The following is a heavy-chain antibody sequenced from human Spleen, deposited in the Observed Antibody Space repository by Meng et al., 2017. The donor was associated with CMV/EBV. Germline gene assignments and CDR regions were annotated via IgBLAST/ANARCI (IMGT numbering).Heavy chain of an antibody. J-gene: IGHJ4*02. CDR2: AYYGVSP. CDR1: GGSISNYY. Sequence: SETLSLTCTVSGGSISNYYWSWLRQPPGRRLEWIGFAYYGVSPQYNPSLTSRVTISLDPSKGQFSLRLTSVTAADTGMYYCARGMHDCGGDCYDYWGQGTSVTVSS. D-gene: IGHD2-21*01. CDR3: ARGMHDCGGDCYDY. V-gene: IGHV4-59*01.